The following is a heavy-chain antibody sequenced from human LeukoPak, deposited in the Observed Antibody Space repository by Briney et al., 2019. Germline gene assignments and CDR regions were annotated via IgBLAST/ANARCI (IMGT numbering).Heavy chain of an antibody. CDR2: INPNSGGT. Sequence: ASVKVSCKASGYTFTGYYMHWVRQAPGQGLEWMGWINPNSGGTNYAQKFQGRVTMTRDTSISTAYMELSRLRSDDTAVYYCARFRFDYYDSSGTSNWFDPWGQGTLVTVPS. J-gene: IGHJ5*02. D-gene: IGHD3-22*01. V-gene: IGHV1-2*02. CDR1: GYTFTGYY. CDR3: ARFRFDYYDSSGTSNWFDP.